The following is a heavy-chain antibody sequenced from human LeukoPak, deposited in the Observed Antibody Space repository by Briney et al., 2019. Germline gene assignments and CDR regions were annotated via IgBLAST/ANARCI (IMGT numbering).Heavy chain of an antibody. CDR2: IIPIFGTA. D-gene: IGHD2-2*01. Sequence: SVKVSCKASGGTFSSYAISWVRQAPGQGLEWMGGIIPIFGTANYAQKFQGRVTITADESTSTAYMELSSLRSEDTAVYYCASTTEYCSSTSCYAPADYWGQGTLVTVSS. V-gene: IGHV1-69*13. J-gene: IGHJ4*02. CDR1: GGTFSSYA. CDR3: ASTTEYCSSTSCYAPADY.